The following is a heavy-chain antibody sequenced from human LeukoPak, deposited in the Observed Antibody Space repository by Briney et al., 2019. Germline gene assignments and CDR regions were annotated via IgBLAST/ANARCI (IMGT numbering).Heavy chain of an antibody. CDR3: ARGAAELHRYYYYYYYMDV. V-gene: IGHV1-69*05. Sequence: GASVKVSCKASGGTFSSYAISWVRQAPGQGLEWMGGIIPIFGTANYAQKFQGRVTITTDESTSTAYMELSSLRSEDTAVYYCARGAAELHRYYYYYYYMDVWGKGTMVTVSS. J-gene: IGHJ6*03. CDR2: IIPIFGTA. D-gene: IGHD1-26*01. CDR1: GGTFSSYA.